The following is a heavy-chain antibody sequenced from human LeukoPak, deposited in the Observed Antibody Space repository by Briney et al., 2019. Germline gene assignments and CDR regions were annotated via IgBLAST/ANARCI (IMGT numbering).Heavy chain of an antibody. D-gene: IGHD3-10*01. J-gene: IGHJ6*03. Sequence: ASVKVSCKASGGTFSSYTISWVRRAPGQGLEWMGRIIPILGIANYAQKFQGRVTITADKSTSTAYMKLSSLRSEDMAVYYCGTYGSGSYYYYYYYMDVWGKGTTVTVSS. CDR2: IIPILGIA. CDR3: GTYGSGSYYYYYYYMDV. V-gene: IGHV1-69*02. CDR1: GGTFSSYT.